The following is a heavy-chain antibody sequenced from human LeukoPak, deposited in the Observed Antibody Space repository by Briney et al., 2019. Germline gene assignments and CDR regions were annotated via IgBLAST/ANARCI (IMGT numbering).Heavy chain of an antibody. J-gene: IGHJ5*02. Sequence: RASVKVSCKASGYTFNGYYIHWVRQAPGQGLEWMGWISPSSGVAHYAQTFQGRVTMTRDTSISTAYMELSGLRSDDTAVYYCARDSGTPGTTEWWFDPWGQGTLVTVSS. CDR3: ARDSGTPGTTEWWFDP. D-gene: IGHD1-1*01. CDR1: GYTFNGYY. V-gene: IGHV1-2*02. CDR2: ISPSSGVA.